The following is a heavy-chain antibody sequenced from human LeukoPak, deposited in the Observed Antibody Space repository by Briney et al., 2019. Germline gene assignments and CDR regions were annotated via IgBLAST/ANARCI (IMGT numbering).Heavy chain of an antibody. J-gene: IGHJ4*02. CDR3: ARYFEVAGRWYLDY. Sequence: SSETLSLTCTVSGGSISNHYWSWIRQPPGKGLEWIGFIYATGRTDYNPSFTSRATVSVDMSSNQFSLELSSVTAADTAIYYCARYFEVAGRWYLDYWGQGTLVTVSS. D-gene: IGHD2-15*01. V-gene: IGHV4-4*08. CDR1: GGSISNHY. CDR2: IYATGRT.